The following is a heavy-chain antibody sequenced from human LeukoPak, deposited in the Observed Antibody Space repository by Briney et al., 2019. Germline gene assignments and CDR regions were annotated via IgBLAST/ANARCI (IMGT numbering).Heavy chain of an antibody. J-gene: IGHJ3*02. CDR1: GGTLSSYA. CDR2: NIPIFGTA. D-gene: IGHD3-22*01. V-gene: IGHV1-69*06. Sequence: SVKVSCKASGGTLSSYAISWVRQAPGQGLEWMGGNIPIFGTANYAQKFQGRVTITADKSTSTAYMELSSLRSEDTAVYYCARAPPYYDSSGCKNFHDAFDIWGQGTMVTVSS. CDR3: ARAPPYYDSSGCKNFHDAFDI.